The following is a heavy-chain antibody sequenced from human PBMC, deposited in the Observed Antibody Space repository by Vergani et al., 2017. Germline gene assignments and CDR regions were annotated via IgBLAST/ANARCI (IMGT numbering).Heavy chain of an antibody. CDR1: GKAFTGYY. V-gene: IGHV4-34*01. D-gene: IGHD3-10*01. CDR2: INAGGST. Sequence: QVQLQQWGAGLLKPSETLSLKCAVYGKAFTGYYWNWIRQSPGKGLEWIAEINAGGSTNYNPSLKSRVTISVDTSKNQFSLSLSFVTAADTAVYYCARGLEIRGVKIVQRFSYSSALDVWGQGTTVTVSS. J-gene: IGHJ6*02. CDR3: ARGLEIRGVKIVQRFSYSSALDV.